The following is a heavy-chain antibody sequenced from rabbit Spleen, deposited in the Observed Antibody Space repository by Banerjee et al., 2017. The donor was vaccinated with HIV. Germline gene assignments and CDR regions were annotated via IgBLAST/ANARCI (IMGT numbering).Heavy chain of an antibody. V-gene: IGHV1S7*01. J-gene: IGHJ4*01. Sequence: QELVESGGGLVQPGESLKLSCKASGFTLSSYYMNWVRQAPGKGLEWIGYIEPIFGNTYYANWVNGRFTISSHNAQNTLYLQLSSLTAADTATYFCVRDQAGDGDYGPYYLKLWGPGTLVTVS. D-gene: IGHD2-1*01. CDR1: GFTLSSYY. CDR2: IEPIFGNT. CDR3: VRDQAGDGDYGPYYLKL.